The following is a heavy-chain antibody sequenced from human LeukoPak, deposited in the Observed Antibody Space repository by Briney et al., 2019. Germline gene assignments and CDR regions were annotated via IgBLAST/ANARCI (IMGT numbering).Heavy chain of an antibody. V-gene: IGHV1-46*01. CDR3: ARAQFPPNGIVLMVYATGYGMDV. J-gene: IGHJ6*02. CDR1: GYTFTSYY. CDR2: INPSGGST. D-gene: IGHD2-8*01. Sequence: GASVKVSCKASGYTFTSYYMHWVRQAPGQGLEWMGIINPSGGSTSYAQKFQGRVTMTRDTSTSTVYMELSSLRSEDTAVYYCARAQFPPNGIVLMVYATGYGMDVWGQGTTVTVSS.